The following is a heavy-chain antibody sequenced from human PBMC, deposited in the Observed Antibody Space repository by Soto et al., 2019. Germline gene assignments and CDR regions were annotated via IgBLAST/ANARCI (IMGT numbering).Heavy chain of an antibody. Sequence: VGSLRLSCAASGFTFATYAMSWVRQAPGKGLEWVSAISATGISTHYADSVKGRVTISRDNSANTLSLEMSSLTAEDTAVYYCARDKDTSSWTGFDFWGHGTLVTVSS. CDR1: GFTFATYA. J-gene: IGHJ4*01. V-gene: IGHV3-23*01. D-gene: IGHD1-1*01. CDR3: ARDKDTSSWTGFDF. CDR2: ISATGIST.